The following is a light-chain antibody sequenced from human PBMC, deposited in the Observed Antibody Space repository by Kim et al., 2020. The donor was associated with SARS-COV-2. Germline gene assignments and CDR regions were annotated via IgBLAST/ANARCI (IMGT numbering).Light chain of an antibody. Sequence: TCTLSSGYSNYKVDWYQQRPGKGPRFVMRVGTGGIVGSKGDGIPDRFSVLGSGLNRYLTIKNIQEEDESDYHCGADHGSGSNFVYVFATGTKVTVL. CDR2: VGTGGIVG. CDR1: SGYSNYK. V-gene: IGLV9-49*01. J-gene: IGLJ1*01. CDR3: GADHGSGSNFVYV.